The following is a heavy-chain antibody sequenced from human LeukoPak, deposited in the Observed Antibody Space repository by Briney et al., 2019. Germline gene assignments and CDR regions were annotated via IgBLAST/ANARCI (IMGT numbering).Heavy chain of an antibody. Sequence: GGSLRLSCAASGFTFSSYAMSWVRQAPGKGLEWVAAFGGGGTSTYFADSVKGRFTISRDNSKDTLYLQMNSLRAEDTAVYYCAKVRGSGHSYGYDYWGQGTLVTVSS. D-gene: IGHD5-18*01. CDR3: AKVRGSGHSYGYDY. J-gene: IGHJ4*01. CDR1: GFTFSSYA. V-gene: IGHV3-23*01. CDR2: FGGGGTST.